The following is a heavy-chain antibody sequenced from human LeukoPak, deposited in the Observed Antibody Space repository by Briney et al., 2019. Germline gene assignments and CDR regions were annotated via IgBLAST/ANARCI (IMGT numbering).Heavy chain of an antibody. D-gene: IGHD3-10*01. CDR2: IIPMFETT. J-gene: IGHJ5*02. V-gene: IGHV1-69*13. CDR1: GYTFTGYY. CDR3: ATSRRIHGSGLAVRYSWLDP. Sequence: SVKVSCKASGYTFTGYYIHWVRQAPGQGLEWMGGIIPMFETTNYAQKFQDRVSITADESTSTAYMELSSLRPEDTAVYYCATSRRIHGSGLAVRYSWLDPWGQGTLVTVSS.